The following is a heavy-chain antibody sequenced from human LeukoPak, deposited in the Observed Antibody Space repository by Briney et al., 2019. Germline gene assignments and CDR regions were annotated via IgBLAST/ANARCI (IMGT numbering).Heavy chain of an antibody. CDR1: GGSISCDGYY. CDR2: MSHSGDT. Sequence: SETLSLTCTVSGGSISCDGYYWTWIRQHPGKGLEWIGYMSHSGDTHYNPSLKGRLTISVDTSKNHFSLKMTSVTAADTAVYYCTRRVPASSVPGIAFDIWGQGTMVPVSS. CDR3: TRRVPASSVPGIAFDI. V-gene: IGHV4-31*03. D-gene: IGHD3-22*01. J-gene: IGHJ3*02.